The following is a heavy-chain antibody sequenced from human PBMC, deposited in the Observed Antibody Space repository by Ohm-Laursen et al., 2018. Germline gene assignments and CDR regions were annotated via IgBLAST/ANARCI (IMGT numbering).Heavy chain of an antibody. J-gene: IGHJ4*02. Sequence: SLRLSCSASGFTFSSYGMHWVRQAPGKGLEWVAVISYDGSNKYYADSVKGRFTISRDNSKNSLYLQMNSLRAEDTAVYYCARDPSEYCVRTSCRPAEDYWGQGTLVTVSS. CDR1: GFTFSSYG. CDR2: ISYDGSNK. CDR3: ARDPSEYCVRTSCRPAEDY. V-gene: IGHV3-30*03. D-gene: IGHD2-2*01.